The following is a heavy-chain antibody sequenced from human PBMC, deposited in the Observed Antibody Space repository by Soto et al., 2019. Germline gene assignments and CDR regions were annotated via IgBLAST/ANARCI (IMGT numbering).Heavy chain of an antibody. J-gene: IGHJ4*02. CDR1: GFTFSSYA. CDR3: AKDGTYYYDSSGDYYGGDYFDY. Sequence: EVQLLESGGGLVQPGGSLRLSCAASGFTFSSYAMSWVRQAPGKGLEWVSAISGSGGSTYYADSVKGRFTISRDNSKNTLYLQMNSLRAEDTAVYYCAKDGTYYYDSSGDYYGGDYFDYWGQGTLVTVSS. V-gene: IGHV3-23*01. D-gene: IGHD3-22*01. CDR2: ISGSGGST.